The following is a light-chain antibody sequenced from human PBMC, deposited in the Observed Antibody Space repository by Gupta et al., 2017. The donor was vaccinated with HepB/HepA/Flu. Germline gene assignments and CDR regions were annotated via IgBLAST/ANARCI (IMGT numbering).Light chain of an antibody. CDR1: RPNIGSNT. CDR2: SIN. Sequence: QSVLTQPPSASGTPGQRVTISRSGSRPNIGSNTVNWYQQNPGTAPKLLIYSINQRPSGVPDRFSGSKSGTSASLAISGLQSEDESDYYCAAWDDSLNCVVFGGGSKLSGL. V-gene: IGLV1-44*01. J-gene: IGLJ2*01. CDR3: AAWDDSLNCVV.